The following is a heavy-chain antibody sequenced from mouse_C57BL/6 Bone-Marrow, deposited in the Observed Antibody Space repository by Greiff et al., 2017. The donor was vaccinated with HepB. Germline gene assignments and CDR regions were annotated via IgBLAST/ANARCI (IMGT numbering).Heavy chain of an antibody. D-gene: IGHD1-1*01. V-gene: IGHV5-4*01. CDR2: ISDGGSYT. J-gene: IGHJ2*01. Sequence: EVHLVESGGGLVKPGGSLKLSCAASGFTFSSYAMSWVRQTPEKRLEWVATISDGGSYTYYPDNVKGRFTISRDNAKNNLYLQMSHLKSEDTAMYYCARDNITTVDYWGQGTTLTVSS. CDR1: GFTFSSYA. CDR3: ARDNITTVDY.